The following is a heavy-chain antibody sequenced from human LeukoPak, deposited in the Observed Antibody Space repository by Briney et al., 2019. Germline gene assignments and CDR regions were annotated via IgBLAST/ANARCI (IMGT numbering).Heavy chain of an antibody. D-gene: IGHD2-15*01. CDR1: GYTFTGYY. V-gene: IGHV1-2*04. J-gene: IGHJ3*02. CDR3: ARVGDIVVDAFDI. CDR2: INPNSGGT. Sequence: ASVNVSCKASGYTFTGYYMHWVRQAPGQGLEWMGWINPNSGGTNYAQKFQGWVTMTRDTSISTAYMELSRLRSDDTAVYYCARVGDIVVDAFDIWGQGTMVTVSS.